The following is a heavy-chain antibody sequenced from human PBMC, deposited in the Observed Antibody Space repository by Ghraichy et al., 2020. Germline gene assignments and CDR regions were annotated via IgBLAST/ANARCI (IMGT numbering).Heavy chain of an antibody. CDR3: VGGAGWLYDY. Sequence: GESLNISCAASGLTFSDYWMNWVRQAPGRGLEWVANIKQDGSETNYVDSVKGRFTISRDNARRSLLLQMNNMRVDDTALYYCVGGAGWLYDYWGQGTVVTVSS. V-gene: IGHV3-7*03. CDR1: GLTFSDYW. D-gene: IGHD6-19*01. CDR2: IKQDGSET. J-gene: IGHJ4*02.